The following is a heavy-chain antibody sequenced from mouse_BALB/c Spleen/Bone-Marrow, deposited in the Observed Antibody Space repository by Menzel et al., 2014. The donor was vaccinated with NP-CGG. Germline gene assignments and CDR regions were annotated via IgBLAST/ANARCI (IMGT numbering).Heavy chain of an antibody. Sequence: EVKLMESGGGLVQPGGSLRLSCATSGFTFTDYYMSWVRQPPGQALEWLGFIRNKAKGYTTECSASVKGRFTISRDNSLSIVYLQMNTLRAEDSATYYCARDINYDSYYWYFDVWGAGTTVTVSS. CDR3: ARDINYDSYYWYFDV. J-gene: IGHJ1*01. D-gene: IGHD2-12*01. CDR1: GFTFTDYY. V-gene: IGHV7-3*02. CDR2: IRNKAKGYTT.